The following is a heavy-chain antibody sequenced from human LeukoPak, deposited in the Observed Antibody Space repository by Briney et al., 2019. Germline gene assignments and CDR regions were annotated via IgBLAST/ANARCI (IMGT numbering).Heavy chain of an antibody. D-gene: IGHD1-26*01. CDR3: ARRSYSSGSYYIRKGLWSYYFDY. CDR2: IYPGDSDT. Sequence: GESLKISCKGSAYSFTSYWIGWVRQMPGKGLEWMGIIYPGDSDTRYSPSFQGQVTISADKSISTAYLQWSSLKASDTAMYYCARRSYSSGSYYIRKGLWSYYFDYWGQGTLVTVSS. CDR1: AYSFTSYW. V-gene: IGHV5-51*01. J-gene: IGHJ4*02.